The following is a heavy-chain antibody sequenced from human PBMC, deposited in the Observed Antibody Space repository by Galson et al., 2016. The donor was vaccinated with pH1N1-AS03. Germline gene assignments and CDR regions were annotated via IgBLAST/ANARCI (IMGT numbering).Heavy chain of an antibody. J-gene: IGHJ6*02. CDR3: TREGTDYGDFLDYYFGMDV. CDR2: IIPILGIS. CDR1: GGTFSKYA. Sequence: SVKVSCKASGGTFSKYAISWVRQAPGQGLEWMGEIIPILGISNYAQKVQGRITITADKLTSTANMELSSLRSEDTAVYYCTREGTDYGDFLDYYFGMDVWGQGTTVTVSS. D-gene: IGHD4-17*01. V-gene: IGHV1-69*10.